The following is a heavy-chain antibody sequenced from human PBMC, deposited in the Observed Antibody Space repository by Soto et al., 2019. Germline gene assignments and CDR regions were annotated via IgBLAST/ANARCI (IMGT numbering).Heavy chain of an antibody. V-gene: IGHV4-39*01. D-gene: IGHD2-15*01. Sequence: PSETLSLTCTVSSGSISSSTNYWGWVRQSPGKGLEWIANVHSSGRTYYNPSLESRVTISVDTSKNQFSLNLRSMTAADKAVYYCASIYCSGGSCYWVASWGQGTLVTVSS. CDR2: VHSSGRT. CDR1: SGSISSSTNY. CDR3: ASIYCSGGSCYWVAS. J-gene: IGHJ5*01.